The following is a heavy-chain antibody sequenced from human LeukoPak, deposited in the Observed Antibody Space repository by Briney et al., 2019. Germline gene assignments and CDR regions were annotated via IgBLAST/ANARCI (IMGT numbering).Heavy chain of an antibody. V-gene: IGHV4-4*07. CDR3: ARVCGSATGYRLCGFDI. CDR2: VDSSWNT. Sequence: PSETLSLTCTVSGGSISNYFWNWIRQPAGKGLEWLGRVDSSWNTTYNPSLKSRLTMSVDTSKNQFSLKVTSVTAADTAVYYCARVCGSATGYRLCGFDIWGQGTVVTVSS. D-gene: IGHD3-9*01. CDR1: GGSISNYF. J-gene: IGHJ3*02.